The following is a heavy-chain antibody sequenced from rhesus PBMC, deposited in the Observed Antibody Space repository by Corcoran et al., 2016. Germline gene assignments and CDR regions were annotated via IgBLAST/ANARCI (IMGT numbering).Heavy chain of an antibody. CDR1: GGSISGYY. CDR2: IEGNSAST. D-gene: IGHD2-21*01. V-gene: IGHV4-73*01. CDR3: ARTGSGYFLGAFDF. J-gene: IGHJ3*01. Sequence: QVKLQQWGEGLVKPSETLSLTCAVDGGSISGYYWSWFRQPPGRGLEWIGNIEGNSASTNYNPSLKNRVTISKDTSKNQFSLKLSSVTAADTAVYYCARTGSGYFLGAFDFWGQGLRVTVSS.